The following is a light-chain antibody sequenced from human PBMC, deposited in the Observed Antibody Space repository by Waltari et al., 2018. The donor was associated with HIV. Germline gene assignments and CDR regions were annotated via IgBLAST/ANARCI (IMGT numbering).Light chain of an antibody. J-gene: IGKJ1*01. V-gene: IGKV3-15*01. Sequence: EIVMTQSPASLSVSPGDRGTLSCRASQSVSNNLAWYQQKPGQAPRLLIYGASTRATGIPARFSGSGSGTEFTLTISSLQSEDFAVYYCQQYNNWPRTFGQGTKVEI. CDR1: QSVSNN. CDR3: QQYNNWPRT. CDR2: GAS.